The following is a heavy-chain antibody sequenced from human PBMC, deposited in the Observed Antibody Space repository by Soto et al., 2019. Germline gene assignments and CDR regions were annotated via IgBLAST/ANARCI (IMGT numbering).Heavy chain of an antibody. V-gene: IGHV3-30*18. CDR3: AKVSEGSMITFGGVIAY. Sequence: QVQLVESGGGVVQPGRSLRLSCAASGFTFSTYGMHWVRQAPGKGLEWVAGISFDGNIQYYADSVKGRFTISRDNSTNKLYLQMDSLRAEDTAVYYCAKVSEGSMITFGGVIAYWGQGTLVTVSS. CDR2: ISFDGNIQ. J-gene: IGHJ4*02. CDR1: GFTFSTYG. D-gene: IGHD3-16*02.